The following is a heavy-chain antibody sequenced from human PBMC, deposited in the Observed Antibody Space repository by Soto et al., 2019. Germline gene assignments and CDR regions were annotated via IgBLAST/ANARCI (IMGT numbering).Heavy chain of an antibody. CDR1: GGSISSYY. Sequence: SSETLSLTCTVSGGSISSYYWSWVRQPPGKGLEWIGYIYYSGSTNYNPYLKSRVTISVDTSKNQFSLKLSSVNAADADVYYCARVLRYFDGNNWFDPWGQGTLVTVSS. J-gene: IGHJ5*02. D-gene: IGHD3-9*01. V-gene: IGHV4-59*01. CDR3: ARVLRYFDGNNWFDP. CDR2: IYYSGST.